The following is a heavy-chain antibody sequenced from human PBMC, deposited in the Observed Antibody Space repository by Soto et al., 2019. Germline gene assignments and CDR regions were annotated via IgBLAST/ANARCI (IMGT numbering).Heavy chain of an antibody. CDR1: GFTFSSYW. CDR3: EGEHPHYAGHEGEYYFDY. J-gene: IGHJ4*02. V-gene: IGHV3-7*01. CDR2: IKQDGSEK. Sequence: GGSLRLSCAASGFTFSSYWMSWVRQAPGKGLEWVANIKQDGSEKYYVDSVKGRFTNSRDNAKNSLYQQMKSPRAEDTAVYYCEGEHPHYAGHEGEYYFDYWGQGTLVTVSS. D-gene: IGHD3-16*01.